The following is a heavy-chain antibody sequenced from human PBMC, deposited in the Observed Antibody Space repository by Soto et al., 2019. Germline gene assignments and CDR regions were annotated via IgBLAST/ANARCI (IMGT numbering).Heavy chain of an antibody. J-gene: IGHJ4*02. CDR2: VNHSGTT. Sequence: PSETLSLTCAVYGGSFSGYYWTWIRQSPEKGLEWIGEVNHSGTTYYNPSLKTRVTISVHTPKNQFSLKMSSVTAADTAVYYCARGIGHCSSINCYSSRRLRFDSWGQGTLVTVSS. D-gene: IGHD2-2*01. CDR1: GGSFSGYY. V-gene: IGHV4-34*01. CDR3: ARGIGHCSSINCYSSRRLRFDS.